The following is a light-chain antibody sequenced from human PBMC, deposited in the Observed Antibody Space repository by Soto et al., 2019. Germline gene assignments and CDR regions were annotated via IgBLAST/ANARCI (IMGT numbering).Light chain of an antibody. J-gene: IGKJ5*01. CDR1: QSVSSSY. Sequence: EIVLTQSPGTLSLSPGEGATLSCRASQSVSSSYIVWYQQRPGQAPRLLIHDASHRAAGIPARFSGSGFGTDFTLTISSLEPEDAAVYYCQQRSNWPPITFGQGTRLEIK. V-gene: IGKV3-11*01. CDR2: DAS. CDR3: QQRSNWPPIT.